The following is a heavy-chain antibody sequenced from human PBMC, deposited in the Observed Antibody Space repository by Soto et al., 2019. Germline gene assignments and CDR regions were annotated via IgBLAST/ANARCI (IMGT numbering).Heavy chain of an antibody. V-gene: IGHV5-51*01. Sequence: PGASLKISCTGSGYSFTSYWIGWVRQMPGKGLEWMGIIYPGDSDTRYSPSFQGQVTISADKSISTAYLQWSSLKASDTAMYYCVAGGSPDNYYYYYMDVWGQGTTVTVPS. J-gene: IGHJ6*03. CDR3: VAGGSPDNYYYYYMDV. D-gene: IGHD2-15*01. CDR2: IYPGDSDT. CDR1: GYSFTSYW.